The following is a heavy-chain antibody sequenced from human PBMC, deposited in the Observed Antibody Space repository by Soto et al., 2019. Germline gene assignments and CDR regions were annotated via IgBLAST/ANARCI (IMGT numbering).Heavy chain of an antibody. CDR2: IWYDGNNK. V-gene: IGHV3-33*01. D-gene: IGHD6-19*01. CDR3: ARNARRDSSGCKY. J-gene: IGHJ4*02. CDR1: GFTFSSYG. Sequence: QVQLVESGGGVVQPGRSLRPSCAASGFTFSSYGMHWVRQAPGKGLEWVAVIWYDGNNKYYADSVKGRFTISRDNSKNTLYLQMNSLRAEDTAVYYCARNARRDSSGCKYWGQGTLVTVSS.